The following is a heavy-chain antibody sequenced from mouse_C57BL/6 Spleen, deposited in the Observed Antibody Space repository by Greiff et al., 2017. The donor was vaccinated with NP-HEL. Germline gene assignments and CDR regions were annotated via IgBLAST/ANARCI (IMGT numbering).Heavy chain of an antibody. CDR3: APHYYGSAWFAY. CDR2: ISSGGSYT. Sequence: EVRLVESGGDLVKPGGSLKLSCAASGFTFSSYGMSWVRQTPDKRLEWVATISSGGSYTYYPDSVKGRFTISRDNAKNTLYLQMSSLKSEDTAMYYCAPHYYGSAWFAYWGQGTLVTVSA. J-gene: IGHJ3*01. D-gene: IGHD1-1*01. V-gene: IGHV5-6*02. CDR1: GFTFSSYG.